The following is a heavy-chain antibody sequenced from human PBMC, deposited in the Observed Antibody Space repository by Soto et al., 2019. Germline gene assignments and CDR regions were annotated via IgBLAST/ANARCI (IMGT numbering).Heavy chain of an antibody. V-gene: IGHV1-18*01. CDR1: GYTFTSYG. J-gene: IGHJ6*02. CDR3: GRGGFTGITAGGGDYYYYGMDV. Sequence: QVQLVQSGAEVKKPGASVKVSCKASGYTFTSYGISWVRQAPGQGLEWMGWISAYNGNTNYAQKLQGRVTMTTDTSRRTGQLEVRSLGAAEPAGDYWGRGGFTGITAGGGDYYYYGMDVWGQGTTVTVSS. CDR2: ISAYNGNT. D-gene: IGHD3-3*01.